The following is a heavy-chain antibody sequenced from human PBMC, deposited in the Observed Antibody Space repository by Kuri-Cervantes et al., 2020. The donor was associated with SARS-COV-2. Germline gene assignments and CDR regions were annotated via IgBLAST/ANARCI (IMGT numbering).Heavy chain of an antibody. V-gene: IGHV1-2*02. CDR2: INPNSAGT. CDR3: SRGARKLGSGHAFDL. CDR1: GYTFTGYY. Sequence: ASVNVSCKASGYTFTGYYMHWVRQAPGHGIEWMRWINPNSAGTNYAQKFQGRVTMTRDTSISTDYMELSRLRYDDTAVYYCSRGARKLGSGHAFDLSCQGIMVTVSS. D-gene: IGHD7-27*01. J-gene: IGHJ3*01.